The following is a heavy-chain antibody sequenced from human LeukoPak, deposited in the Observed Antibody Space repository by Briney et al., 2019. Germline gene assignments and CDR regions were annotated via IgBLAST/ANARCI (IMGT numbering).Heavy chain of an antibody. D-gene: IGHD3-16*01. V-gene: IGHV3-15*01. J-gene: IGHJ5*02. CDR1: GFTFSNAW. CDR3: TTRRGTYYDYVFDP. CDR2: IKSKTDGGTT. Sequence: PGGSLRLSCAASGFTFSNAWMSWVRQAPGKGLEWVGRIKSKTDGGTTDYAAPVKGRFTISRDDSKNTLYLQMNSLKTEDTAVYYCTTRRGTYYDYVFDPWGQGTLVTVSS.